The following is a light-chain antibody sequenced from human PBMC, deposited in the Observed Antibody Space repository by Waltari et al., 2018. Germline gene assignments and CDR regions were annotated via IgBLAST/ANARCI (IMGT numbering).Light chain of an antibody. V-gene: IGLV1-44*01. CDR2: SND. CDR3: AAWDDSLKVGV. J-gene: IGLJ3*02. Sequence: QSVLTQPHPASGTPGQRVTIPCSGSSAHIGSTILNCYQQLPVPAPKLLIYSNDQRPSGVPDRFSGSKSGTSASLAISGLQSEDEADYYCAAWDDSLKVGVFGGGTKLTVL. CDR1: SAHIGSTI.